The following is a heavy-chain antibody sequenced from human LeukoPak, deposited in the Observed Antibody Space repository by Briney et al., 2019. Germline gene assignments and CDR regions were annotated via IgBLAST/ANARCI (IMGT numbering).Heavy chain of an antibody. V-gene: IGHV3-11*04. CDR3: ARDPGTTSDS. J-gene: IGHJ5*02. CDR2: ISSSGRLI. D-gene: IGHD1-1*01. Sequence: AGSLRLSCVVSGFSVSDYDMSWIRQTPGRGLEWISYISSSGRLIKHLESVKGRFTMSRDDAKNSLFLEMTSLRVDGTAVYFCARDPGTTSDSWGQGTLVTVSS. CDR1: GFSVSDYD.